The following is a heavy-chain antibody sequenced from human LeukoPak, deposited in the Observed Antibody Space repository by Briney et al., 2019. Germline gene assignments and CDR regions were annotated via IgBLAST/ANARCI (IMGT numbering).Heavy chain of an antibody. CDR1: GFTFSSYY. CDR3: GRDNIVVVPADY. V-gene: IGHV3-11*01. J-gene: IGHJ4*02. CDR2: ISSSGSTI. D-gene: IGHD2-21*02. Sequence: GGSLRLSCAASGFTFSSYYMSWVRQAPGKGLEWVSYISSSGSTIYYADSVKGRFTISRDNAKNSLYLQMNSLRAEDTAVYYCGRDNIVVVPADYWRERTGVTVS.